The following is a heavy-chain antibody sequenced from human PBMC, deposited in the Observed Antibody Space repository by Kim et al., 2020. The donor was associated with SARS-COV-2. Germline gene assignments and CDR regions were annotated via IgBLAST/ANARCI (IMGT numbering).Heavy chain of an antibody. CDR3: ARDFRPRSFDP. CDR2: IWYDGSNK. CDR1: GFTFSSYG. J-gene: IGHJ5*02. Sequence: GGSLRLSCAASGFTFSSYGMHWVRQAPGKGLEWVAVIWYDGSNKYYADSVKGGFTISRDNSKNTLYLKMNSLRAEDTAVYYCARDFRPRSFDPWGQGTLVTVSA. V-gene: IGHV3-33*01.